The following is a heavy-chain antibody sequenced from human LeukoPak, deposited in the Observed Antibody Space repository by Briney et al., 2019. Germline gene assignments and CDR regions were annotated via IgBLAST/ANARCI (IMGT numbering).Heavy chain of an antibody. CDR1: GFTFSSYW. Sequence: PGGSLRLSCAASGFTFSSYWMNWVRQTPGKGLEWISYIRGSSATIYYADSVKGRFTISRDNAKNSLYLQMDDLRAEDTGVYFCARDARSHCGTDACYGPYFDYWGQGSLVTVSS. CDR2: IRGSSATI. V-gene: IGHV3-48*01. J-gene: IGHJ4*02. D-gene: IGHD2-2*01. CDR3: ARDARSHCGTDACYGPYFDY.